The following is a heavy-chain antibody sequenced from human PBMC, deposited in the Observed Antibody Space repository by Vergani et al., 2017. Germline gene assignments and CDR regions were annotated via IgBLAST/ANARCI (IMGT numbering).Heavy chain of an antibody. J-gene: IGHJ3*02. V-gene: IGHV3-30*18. CDR3: AKSTSSSWYYAFDI. Sequence: QVQLVESGGGVVQPGRSLRLSCAASGFTFSSYGMHWVRQAPGKGLEWVAVISYDGSNKYYADSVKGRFTISRDNSKNTLYLQMNSLRAEDTAVYYCAKSTSSSWYYAFDIWGQGTMVTVSS. CDR1: GFTFSSYG. CDR2: ISYDGSNK. D-gene: IGHD6-13*01.